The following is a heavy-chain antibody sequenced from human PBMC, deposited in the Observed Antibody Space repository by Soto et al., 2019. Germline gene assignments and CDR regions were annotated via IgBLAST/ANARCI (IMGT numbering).Heavy chain of an antibody. V-gene: IGHV1-18*04. CDR1: GYTFTSYG. D-gene: IGHD1-7*01. CDR3: ARVVTGTTSWQLGMDV. J-gene: IGHJ6*02. CDR2: ISAYNGNT. Sequence: GASVKVSCKASGYTFTSYGISWVRQAPGQGLEWMGWISAYNGNTNYAQKLQGRVTMTTDTSTSTAYMELRSLRSDDTAVYYCARVVTGTTSWQLGMDVWGQGTTVTSP.